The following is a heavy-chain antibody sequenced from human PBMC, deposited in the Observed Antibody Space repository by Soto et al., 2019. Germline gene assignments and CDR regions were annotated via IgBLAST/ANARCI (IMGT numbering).Heavy chain of an antibody. CDR2: ISTYNGNT. CDR1: GYTFTSYA. V-gene: IGHV1-18*01. J-gene: IGHJ5*02. Sequence: QVQLVQSGAEVEKPGASVKVSCKASGYTFTSYAISWVRQAPGQGLEWMGRISTYNGNTNYAQKLQGRVTLTTDTATSTAEMELRSLSSDDTAVYYCASDAGTDWFDPWSQGTLVTVSS. CDR3: ASDAGTDWFDP. D-gene: IGHD6-13*01.